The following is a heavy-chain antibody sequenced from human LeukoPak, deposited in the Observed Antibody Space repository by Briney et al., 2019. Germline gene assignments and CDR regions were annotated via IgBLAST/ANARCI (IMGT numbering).Heavy chain of an antibody. CDR2: INPNSGGT. CDR1: GYTFTAYF. Sequence: ASVKVSCTASGYTFTAYFPTGVRQAPGQGLEWMDRINPNSGGTNYAQKFQGRVTMSRDTSISTAYMELSSLRSDDTAVYYCARGGLVMDGWVDYWGQGTLVTVSS. CDR3: ARGGLVMDGWVDY. V-gene: IGHV1-2*06. J-gene: IGHJ4*02. D-gene: IGHD2-8*01.